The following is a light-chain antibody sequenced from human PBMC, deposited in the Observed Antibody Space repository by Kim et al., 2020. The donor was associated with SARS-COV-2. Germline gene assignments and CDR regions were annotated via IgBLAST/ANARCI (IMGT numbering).Light chain of an antibody. CDR1: HLVGNDL. CDR2: GAA. J-gene: IGKJ2*01. CDR3: QQYGSSVYT. V-gene: IGKV3-20*01. Sequence: RVTRYSRSTHLVGNDLLTWYQQKRIQTPRNLIYGAATRATDIPDRFSGSRSGTDFTLTISRLQPKDSAVYYWQQYGSSVYTIGQGTKLE.